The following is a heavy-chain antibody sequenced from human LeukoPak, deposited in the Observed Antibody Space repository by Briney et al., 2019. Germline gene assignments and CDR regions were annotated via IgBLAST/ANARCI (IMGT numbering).Heavy chain of an antibody. J-gene: IGHJ6*03. Sequence: SQTLSLTCAISGDSVSRNTAGWNWIRQSPSRGLEWLGRTYYRSKWYNDFAPSVRNRITINPDTSKNQFSLQLNSVTPEDTAVYYCASQRPPGYSSSWPRRGYMDVWGKGTTVTISS. CDR2: TYYRSKWYN. V-gene: IGHV6-1*01. CDR3: ASQRPPGYSSSWPRRGYMDV. CDR1: GDSVSRNTAG. D-gene: IGHD6-13*01.